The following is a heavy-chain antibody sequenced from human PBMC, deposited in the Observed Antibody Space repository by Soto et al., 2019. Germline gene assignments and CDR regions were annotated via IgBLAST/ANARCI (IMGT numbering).Heavy chain of an antibody. V-gene: IGHV4-4*07. CDR3: AREVAAPLGWFDP. CDR1: GASVSSFY. CDR2: VHTSGYT. D-gene: IGHD6-19*01. Sequence: SETLSLTCTVSGASVSSFYWSWIRQPAGKGLEWIGRVHTSGYTDFNPSLRSRVTMSVDTSRNQFSLKVTSMTAADTAGYCCAREVAAPLGWFDPWAQGTLVTVSS. J-gene: IGHJ5*02.